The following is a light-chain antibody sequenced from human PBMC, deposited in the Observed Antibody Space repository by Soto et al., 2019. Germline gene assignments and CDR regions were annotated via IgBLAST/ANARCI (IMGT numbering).Light chain of an antibody. V-gene: IGKV1-5*01. CDR3: QQYESHSET. CDR1: QSIGSW. J-gene: IGKJ1*01. CDR2: DGT. Sequence: DIQMTQSPSTLSASVGDRVTITCWASQSIGSWLAWHQQKPGKAPKLLIYDGTYLESGVPSRFSGSGSGTEFTLTISSLQPDDSATYYCQQYESHSETCGQGTKVEIK.